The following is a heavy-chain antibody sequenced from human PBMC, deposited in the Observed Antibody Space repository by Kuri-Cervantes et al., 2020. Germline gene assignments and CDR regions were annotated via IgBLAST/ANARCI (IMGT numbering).Heavy chain of an antibody. J-gene: IGHJ5*02. V-gene: IGHV5-51*01. CDR2: IYPGDSDS. D-gene: IGHD3-22*01. Sequence: GESLKISCQGSGYTFTNYWIGWVRQMPGKGLEWMGIIYPGDSDSKYSPSFQGQVTISADKSISTAYLQWSSLKASDTAMYYCARLDYDSSGPYPWGQGTLVTVSS. CDR1: GYTFTNYW. CDR3: ARLDYDSSGPYP.